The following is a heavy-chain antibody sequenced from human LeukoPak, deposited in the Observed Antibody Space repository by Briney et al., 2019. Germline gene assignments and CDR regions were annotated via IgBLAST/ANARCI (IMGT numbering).Heavy chain of an antibody. CDR1: GGSFSGYY. V-gene: IGHV4-34*01. J-gene: IGHJ5*02. D-gene: IGHD2-2*01. CDR2: VNHSGST. CDR3: ARRGLVPAAMVWFDP. Sequence: SETLSLTCAVYGGSFSGYYWSWIRQPPGKGLEWIGDVNHSGSTNYNPSLKSRVTISVDTSKNQFSLKLSSVTAADTAVYYCARRGLVPAAMVWFDPWGQGTLVTVSS.